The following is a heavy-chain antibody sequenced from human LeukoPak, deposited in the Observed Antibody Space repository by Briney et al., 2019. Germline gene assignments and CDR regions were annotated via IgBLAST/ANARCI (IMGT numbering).Heavy chain of an antibody. J-gene: IGHJ4*02. CDR2: ISAYNGNT. CDR3: ARVQLGGTPDTTGDY. V-gene: IGHV1-18*01. CDR1: GYTFTSYG. Sequence: ASVKVSCKASGYTFTSYGISWVRQAPGQGLEWMGWISAYNGNTNYAQKLQGRVTMTTDTSTSTAYMELRSLRSDDTAVYYCARVQLGGTPDTTGDYWGQGTLVTVSS. D-gene: IGHD5-18*01.